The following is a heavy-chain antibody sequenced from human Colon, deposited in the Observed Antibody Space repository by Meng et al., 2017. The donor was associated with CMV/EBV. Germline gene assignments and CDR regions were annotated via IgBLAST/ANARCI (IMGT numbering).Heavy chain of an antibody. CDR1: GFDFSNYW. D-gene: IGHD1/OR15-1a*01. Sequence: CADSGFDFSNYWMHWVRQVPGKGPEWVARIDSDGSFTTYAGSVKGRFAISRDNTENTLYLQMNSLRGEDTAVYYCARLAGTRKAFDYWGQGTLVTVSS. CDR3: ARLAGTRKAFDY. J-gene: IGHJ4*02. V-gene: IGHV3-74*01. CDR2: IDSDGSFT.